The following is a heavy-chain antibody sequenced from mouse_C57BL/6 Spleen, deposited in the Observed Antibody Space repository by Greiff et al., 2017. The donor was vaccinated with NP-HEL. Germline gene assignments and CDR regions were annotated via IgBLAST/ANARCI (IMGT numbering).Heavy chain of an antibody. CDR2: ISSGSSTI. V-gene: IGHV5-17*01. J-gene: IGHJ1*03. D-gene: IGHD2-4*01. Sequence: EVQLVESGGGLVKPGGSLKLSCAASGFTFSDYGMHWVRQAPEKGLEWVAYISSGSSTIYYADTVKGRFTISRDNAKNTLFLQMTSLRSEDTAMYYCARTRVYYDYGYFDVWGTGTTVTVSS. CDR3: ARTRVYYDYGYFDV. CDR1: GFTFSDYG.